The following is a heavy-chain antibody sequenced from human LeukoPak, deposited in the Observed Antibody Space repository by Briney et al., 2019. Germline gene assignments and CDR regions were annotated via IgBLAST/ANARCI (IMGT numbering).Heavy chain of an antibody. D-gene: IGHD3-10*01. CDR1: GCTFTGYY. CDR3: RITMVRGVIQFDY. V-gene: IGHV1-2*02. Sequence: ASVKVSCKASGCTFTGYYMHWVRQAPGQGLEWMGWINPNSGGTNYAQKFQGRVTMTTDTSTSTAYMELRSLRSDDTAVYYCRITMVRGVIQFDYWGQGTLVTVSS. J-gene: IGHJ4*02. CDR2: INPNSGGT.